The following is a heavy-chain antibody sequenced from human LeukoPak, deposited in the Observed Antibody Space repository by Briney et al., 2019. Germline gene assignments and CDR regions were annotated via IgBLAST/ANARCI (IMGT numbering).Heavy chain of an antibody. V-gene: IGHV3-53*01. CDR3: ARDQNWGLDY. D-gene: IGHD7-27*01. Sequence: GGSLRLSCAASGFTFGSYAMSWVRQAPGKGLEWVSVIYSGGSTYYADSVKGRFTISRDNSKNTLYLQMNSLRAEDTAVYYCARDQNWGLDYWGQGTLVTVSS. CDR2: IYSGGST. J-gene: IGHJ4*02. CDR1: GFTFGSYA.